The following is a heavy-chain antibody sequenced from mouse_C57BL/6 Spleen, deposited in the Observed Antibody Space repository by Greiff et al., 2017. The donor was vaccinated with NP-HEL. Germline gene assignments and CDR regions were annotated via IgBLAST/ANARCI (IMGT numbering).Heavy chain of an antibody. CDR1: GYTFTSYG. Sequence: VQLQESGAELARPGASVKLSCKASGYTFTSYGISWVKQRTGQGLEWIGEIYPRSGNTYYNEKVKGKSTLTEDKSSSTVYMELRSLTSEDSAVYFCAKWDYGNYEYGGKGTTLTVSS. J-gene: IGHJ2*01. V-gene: IGHV1-81*01. CDR2: IYPRSGNT. CDR3: AKWDYGNYEY. D-gene: IGHD2-1*01.